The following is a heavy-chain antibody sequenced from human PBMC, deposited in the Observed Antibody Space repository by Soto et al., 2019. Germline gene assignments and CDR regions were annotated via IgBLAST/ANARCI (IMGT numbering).Heavy chain of an antibody. D-gene: IGHD2-21*02. CDR3: ANSLWGDDCPRYYSSHYYCGMDV. V-gene: IGHV2-5*02. CDR1: GFSLNTGGLG. Sequence: QITLKESGPTLVKPTQTLTLTCTFSGFSLNTGGLGVGWIRQPPGKALEWLALIYWDGDKRYSPSLKSRLSISRDSSNAPGVLEMTSRGPVETAIYFSANSLWGDDCPRYYSSHYYCGMDVWGRGTTVTVSS. CDR2: IYWDGDK. J-gene: IGHJ6*02.